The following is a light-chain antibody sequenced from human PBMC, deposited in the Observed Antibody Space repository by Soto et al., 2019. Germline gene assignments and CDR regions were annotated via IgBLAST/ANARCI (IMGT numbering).Light chain of an antibody. V-gene: IGLV2-14*01. CDR1: SSDVGGYKY. J-gene: IGLJ2*01. Sequence: QSALTQPASVSGSPGQSITISCTGTSSDVGGYKYVSWYQQHPDKAPQLIIFEVSNRPSGISSRFSGSKSGNTASLTISGLQAEDEADYYCAPYTSSSTSVIFGRGTKLTVL. CDR2: EVS. CDR3: APYTSSSTSVI.